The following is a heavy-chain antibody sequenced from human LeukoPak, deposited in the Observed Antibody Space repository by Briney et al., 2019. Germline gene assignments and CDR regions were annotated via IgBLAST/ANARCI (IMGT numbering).Heavy chain of an antibody. Sequence: ASLKDSCKASGYTFTSYGSSWVRQAPGQGLEWMGWINVHNGNTKYTQKFQGRVTMTTDTSTSTAYMELRGLRSDDTAVYCYARDLLLYSSGWTGFFDYWGQGTLVTVSS. CDR2: INVHNGNT. J-gene: IGHJ4*02. V-gene: IGHV1-18*01. CDR1: GYTFTSYG. CDR3: ARDLLLYSSGWTGFFDY. D-gene: IGHD6-19*01.